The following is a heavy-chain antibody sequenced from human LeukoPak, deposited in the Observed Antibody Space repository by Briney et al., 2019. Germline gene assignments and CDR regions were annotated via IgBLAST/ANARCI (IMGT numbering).Heavy chain of an antibody. D-gene: IGHD5-12*01. CDR3: ARAVVATTEEYYYYYYMDV. V-gene: IGHV7-4-1*02. CDR1: GYTFTSYA. CDR2: ISTNTGNP. J-gene: IGHJ6*03. Sequence: ASVKVSCKASGYTFTSYAMNWVRQAPGQGLEWMGWISTNTGNPTYAQGFTGRFVFSLDTSVSTAYLQISSLKAEDTAVYYCARAVVATTEEYYYYYYMDVWGKGTTVTVSS.